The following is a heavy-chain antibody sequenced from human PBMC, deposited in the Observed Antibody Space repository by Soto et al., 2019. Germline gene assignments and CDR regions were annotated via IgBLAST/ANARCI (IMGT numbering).Heavy chain of an antibody. CDR2: IYYSGST. CDR3: ARDRGRVRFLEWPDAFDI. J-gene: IGHJ3*02. D-gene: IGHD3-3*01. Sequence: PSETLSLTCTVSGGSISSGGYYWSWIRQHPGKGLEWIGYIYYSGSTYYNPSLKSRVTISVDTSKNQFSLKLSSVTAADTAVYYFARDRGRVRFLEWPDAFDIWGQGTMVTVSS. CDR1: GGSISSGGYY. V-gene: IGHV4-31*03.